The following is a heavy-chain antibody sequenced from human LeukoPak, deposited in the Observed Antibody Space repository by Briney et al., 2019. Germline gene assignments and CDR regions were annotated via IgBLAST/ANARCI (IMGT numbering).Heavy chain of an antibody. J-gene: IGHJ4*02. D-gene: IGHD3-3*01. V-gene: IGHV3-23*01. CDR1: GFTFSSYA. CDR3: ARASSDTLFGVVR. CDR2: ISEGGSST. Sequence: HPGGSLRLSCAASGFTFSSYAMSWVRQAPGKGLEWVSTISEGGSSTYYADSVKGQFTISRDNSKNTLSLQMISLRAEDTAVYYCARASSDTLFGVVRWGQGTLVTVSS.